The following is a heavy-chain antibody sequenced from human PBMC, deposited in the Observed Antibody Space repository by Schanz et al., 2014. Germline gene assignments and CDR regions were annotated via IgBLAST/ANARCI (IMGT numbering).Heavy chain of an antibody. J-gene: IGHJ5*02. CDR2: ISVYTGNT. Sequence: QVHLVQSGAEVKRPGASVKVSCKASGYTFTSYGISWVRQAPGQGLEWVGWISVYTGNTKYGQKVQGRVTMTADTSTTTAYMELRSLRSDDTAVYYCAKAEYDMLTDSYSRLDPWGQGTLVTVSS. D-gene: IGHD3-9*01. V-gene: IGHV1-18*01. CDR1: GYTFTSYG. CDR3: AKAEYDMLTDSYSRLDP.